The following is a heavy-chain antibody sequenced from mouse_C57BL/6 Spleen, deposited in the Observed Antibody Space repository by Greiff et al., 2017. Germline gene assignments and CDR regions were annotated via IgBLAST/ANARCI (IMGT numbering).Heavy chain of an antibody. CDR1: GFTFSSYG. D-gene: IGHD2-1*01. Sequence: EVQRVESGGDLVKPGGSLKLSCAASGFTFSSYGMSWVRQTPDKRLEWVATISSGGSYTYYPDSVKGRFTISRDNAKNTLYLQMSSLKSEDTAMYYCARHCGNYVDWYFDVWGTGTTVTVSS. V-gene: IGHV5-6*01. CDR3: ARHCGNYVDWYFDV. CDR2: ISSGGSYT. J-gene: IGHJ1*03.